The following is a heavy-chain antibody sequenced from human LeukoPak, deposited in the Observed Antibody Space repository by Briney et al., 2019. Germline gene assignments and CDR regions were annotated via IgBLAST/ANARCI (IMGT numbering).Heavy chain of an antibody. CDR3: ARGQRDSSGYYKFDY. Sequence: ASVKVSCKASGYTFTDYYLHWVRQAPGQGLEWLGWINPNGGGTDYAQKLQGRVTMTTDTSTSTAYMELRSLRSDDTAVYYCARGQRDSSGYYKFDYWGQGTLVTVSS. CDR1: GYTFTDYY. V-gene: IGHV1-2*02. D-gene: IGHD3-22*01. J-gene: IGHJ4*02. CDR2: INPNGGGT.